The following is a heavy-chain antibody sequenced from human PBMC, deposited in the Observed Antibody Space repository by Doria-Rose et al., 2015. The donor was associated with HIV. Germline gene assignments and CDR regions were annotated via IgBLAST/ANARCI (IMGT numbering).Heavy chain of an antibody. Sequence: QLQESGPGLVKPSETLSLTCTVSGGSISSSHYYWGWIRQPPGKGLEWIGSIYYSGNTYYNPSLKSRVTISVDTPKTQFPMNLSSVTAADTAVYYCARGGTLYSNIYWGQGTLVTVSS. CDR2: IYYSGNT. V-gene: IGHV4-39*01. CDR1: GGSISSSHYY. D-gene: IGHD6-13*01. CDR3: ARGGTLYSNIY. J-gene: IGHJ4*02.